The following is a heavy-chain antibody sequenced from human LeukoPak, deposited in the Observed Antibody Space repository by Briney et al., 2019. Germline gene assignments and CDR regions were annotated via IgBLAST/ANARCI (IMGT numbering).Heavy chain of an antibody. V-gene: IGHV4-39*01. CDR2: IDYSGST. D-gene: IGHD3-9*01. Sequence: PSETLSLTCTVSGGSISISSYSWVWIRQPPGKGLQWIGSIDYSGSTSFNPSLKRRVTISVDASKNQFSLNLSSVTAADTAVYYCARHELFHYDILTGYSLVAPPDNWGQGTLVTVSS. J-gene: IGHJ4*02. CDR3: ARHELFHYDILTGYSLVAPPDN. CDR1: GGSISISSYS.